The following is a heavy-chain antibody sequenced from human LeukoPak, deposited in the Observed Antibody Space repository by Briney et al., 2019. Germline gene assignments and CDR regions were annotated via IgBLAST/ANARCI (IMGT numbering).Heavy chain of an antibody. CDR3: ARGSWPKLRNGMDV. J-gene: IGHJ6*02. CDR1: GYTFTSYD. D-gene: IGHD1-7*01. V-gene: IGHV1-8*01. Sequence: ASVKVSCEASGYTFTSYDINWVRQATGQGLEWMGWMNPNSGNTGYAQKFQGRVTMTRNTSISTAYMELSSLRSEDTAVYYCARGSWPKLRNGMDVWGQGTTVTVSS. CDR2: MNPNSGNT.